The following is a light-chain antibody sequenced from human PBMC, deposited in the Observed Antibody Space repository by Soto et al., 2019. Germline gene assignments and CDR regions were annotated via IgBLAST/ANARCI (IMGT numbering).Light chain of an antibody. CDR3: MQSIQFPIT. V-gene: IGKV2D-29*01. Sequence: DILMTQSPLSLPVTPGERASISCSSVDRLLHSNGYNHLDWYLQKPGQPPQLLIYEVSNRFSGVPDRFSGSGSGTDFTLKISRVEAEDVGVYYCMQSIQFPITFGQGTRLEI. CDR2: EVS. CDR1: DRLLHSNGYNH. J-gene: IGKJ5*01.